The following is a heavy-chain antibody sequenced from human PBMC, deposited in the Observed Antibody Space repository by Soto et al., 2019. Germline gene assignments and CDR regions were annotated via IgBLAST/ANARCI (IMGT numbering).Heavy chain of an antibody. CDR2: IYYSGST. CDR3: ARHTPAISISDH. V-gene: IGHV4-39*01. CDR1: GGSISSSSYY. J-gene: IGHJ4*02. Sequence: PSETLYLTCTVSGGSISSSSYYWGWIRQPPGKGLEWIGSIYYSGSTYYNPSLKSRVTISVDTSKNQFSLKLSSVTAADTAVYYCARHTPAISISDHWGQGTLVTVSS. D-gene: IGHD2-15*01.